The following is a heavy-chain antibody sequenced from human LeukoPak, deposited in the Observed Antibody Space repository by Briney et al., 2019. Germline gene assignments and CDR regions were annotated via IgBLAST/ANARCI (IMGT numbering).Heavy chain of an antibody. CDR1: GFTFSSYA. Sequence: GGSLRLSCAASGFTFSSYAMSWVRQAPGKGLEWVSAISGSGGSTYYADSVKGRFTISRDNSKNTLYLQMNSLRAEDTAVYYCAREIGSSYDFWSGYYGWFDPWGQGTLVTVSS. V-gene: IGHV3-23*01. J-gene: IGHJ5*02. D-gene: IGHD3-3*01. CDR2: ISGSGGST. CDR3: AREIGSSYDFWSGYYGWFDP.